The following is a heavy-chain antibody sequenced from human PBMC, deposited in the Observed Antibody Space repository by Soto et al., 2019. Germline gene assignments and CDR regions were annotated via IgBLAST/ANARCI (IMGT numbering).Heavy chain of an antibody. J-gene: IGHJ3*02. Sequence: EVQLVESGGGLVQPGGSLRLSCAASGFTFSSYSMNWVRQAPGKGLVWVSYISSSSSTIYYADSVKGRFTISRDNAKNSLYLQMNSLRAEDTAVYYCASAGYSSGWYSFDIWGQGTMVTVSS. CDR1: GFTFSSYS. V-gene: IGHV3-48*01. D-gene: IGHD6-19*01. CDR3: ASAGYSSGWYSFDI. CDR2: ISSSSSTI.